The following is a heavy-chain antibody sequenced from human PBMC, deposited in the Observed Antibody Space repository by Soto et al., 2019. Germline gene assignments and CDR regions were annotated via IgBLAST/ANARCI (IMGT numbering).Heavy chain of an antibody. CDR2: IYWYDDK. Sequence: QITLKESGPTLVKPTQTLTLTCTFSGFSLSSTRMAVGWIRQPPGKALEWLALIYWYDDKRYSPFLKSSLTTPKDAAKNLVVRTMSYMDPVDTARYYCAQIVVGGLGYYFDFWGQGTLVTVSS. CDR3: AQIVVGGLGYYFDF. CDR1: GFSLSSTRMA. D-gene: IGHD6-19*01. J-gene: IGHJ4*02. V-gene: IGHV2-5*01.